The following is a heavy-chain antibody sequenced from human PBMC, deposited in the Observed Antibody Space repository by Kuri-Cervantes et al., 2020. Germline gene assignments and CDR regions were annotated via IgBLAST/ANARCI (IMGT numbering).Heavy chain of an antibody. V-gene: IGHV4-59*08. CDR1: GGSISSYY. Sequence: SESLSLTCTVSGGSISSYYWSWIRQPPGKGLEWIGYIYYSESTNYNPSLKSRVTISVDTYKNQFSLRLSSVTAADTAVYYWARARFEYYDYVWGSYRPDYFDYWGQGTLVTVSS. J-gene: IGHJ4*02. CDR3: ARARFEYYDYVWGSYRPDYFDY. D-gene: IGHD3-16*02. CDR2: IYYSEST.